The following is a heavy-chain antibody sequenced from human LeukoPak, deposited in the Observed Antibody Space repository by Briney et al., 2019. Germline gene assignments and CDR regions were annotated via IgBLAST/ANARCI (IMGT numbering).Heavy chain of an antibody. J-gene: IGHJ6*02. Sequence: GGSLRLSCAASGFTFSSYEMNWVRQAPGKGLEWVSYISSSGRSIYYADSVKGRFTISRDNAKNSLYLQMNSLRAEDTAVYYCARGLRGYSGYDWALGIYYYYYGMDVWGQGTTVTVSS. D-gene: IGHD5-12*01. CDR3: ARGLRGYSGYDWALGIYYYYYGMDV. CDR2: ISSSGRSI. CDR1: GFTFSSYE. V-gene: IGHV3-48*03.